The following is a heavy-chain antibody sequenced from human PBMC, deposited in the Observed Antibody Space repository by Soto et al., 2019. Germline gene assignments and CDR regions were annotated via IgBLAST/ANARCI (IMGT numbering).Heavy chain of an antibody. Sequence: QVQLQESGPGLVKPSETLSLTCTVSGGSINNNYWNWIRQSPGKGLEWMGYIYYTGSTNYDPALKSRVTISVDTSRNQFSLNLSAVTAADTSVYYCGRRGPAMIRGPQRAFDIWGQGTVVTVSS. D-gene: IGHD3-10*01. CDR2: IYYTGST. J-gene: IGHJ3*02. V-gene: IGHV4-59*08. CDR1: GGSINNNY. CDR3: GRRGPAMIRGPQRAFDI.